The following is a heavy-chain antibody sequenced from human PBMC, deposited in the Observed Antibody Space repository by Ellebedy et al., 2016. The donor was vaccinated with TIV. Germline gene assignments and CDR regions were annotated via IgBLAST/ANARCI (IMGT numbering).Heavy chain of an antibody. CDR3: STLCLRDCLSRFDP. CDR2: ISPDGSRK. Sequence: PGGSLRLSCAASGFTFSRYEIHWLRQSAGKGLEWLAVISPDGSRKDYADSVQGRFIISRDNSENTLSLQMNYRRPEDTAVYYCSTLCLRDCLSRFDPWGQGTLVTVSS. V-gene: IGHV3-30*04. CDR1: GFTFSRYE. J-gene: IGHJ5*02. D-gene: IGHD2-21*02.